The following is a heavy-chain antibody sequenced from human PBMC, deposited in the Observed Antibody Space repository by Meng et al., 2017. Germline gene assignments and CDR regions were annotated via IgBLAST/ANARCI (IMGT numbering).Heavy chain of an antibody. CDR3: AREEPSYYDSSGYYTASYFDY. J-gene: IGHJ4*02. Sequence: GSLRLSCTVPGGSISSYYWSWIRQPAGKGLEWIGRIYTSGSTNYNPSLKNRVTMSVDTSKNQFSLKLSSVTAADTAVYYCAREEPSYYDSSGYYTASYFDYWGQGTLVTVSS. V-gene: IGHV4-4*07. CDR2: IYTSGST. CDR1: GGSISSYY. D-gene: IGHD3-22*01.